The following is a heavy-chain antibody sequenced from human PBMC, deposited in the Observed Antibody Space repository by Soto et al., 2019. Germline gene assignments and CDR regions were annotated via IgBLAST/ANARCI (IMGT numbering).Heavy chain of an antibody. V-gene: IGHV4-39*01. D-gene: IGHD5-12*01. J-gene: IGHJ4*02. Sequence: SETLSLTCTVSGGSISSSSYYWGWIRQPPGKGLEWIGSIYYSGSTYYNPSLKSRVTISVDTSKNQFSLKLSSVTAADTAVYYCARNVDIVATVFDYWGQGTLVTISS. CDR3: ARNVDIVATVFDY. CDR2: IYYSGST. CDR1: GGSISSSSYY.